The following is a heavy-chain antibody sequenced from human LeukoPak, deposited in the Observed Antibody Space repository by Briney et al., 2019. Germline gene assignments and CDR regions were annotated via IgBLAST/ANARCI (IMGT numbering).Heavy chain of an antibody. D-gene: IGHD3-9*01. V-gene: IGHV3-30*03. CDR2: ISYDGSNK. CDR3: ARQARALRYFDWILWGGAFDI. J-gene: IGHJ3*02. CDR1: GFTFSSYG. Sequence: PGGSLRLSCAASGFTFSSYGMHWVRQAPGKGLEWVAVISYDGSNKYYADSVKGRFTISRDNSKNTLYLQMNSLRAEDTAVYSCARQARALRYFDWILWGGAFDIWGQGTMVTVSS.